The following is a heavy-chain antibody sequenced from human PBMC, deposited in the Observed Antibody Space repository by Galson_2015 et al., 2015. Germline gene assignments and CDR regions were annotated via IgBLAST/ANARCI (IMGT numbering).Heavy chain of an antibody. Sequence: IGYIYYSGSTYYNPSLKSRVTISVDTSKNQFSLKLSSVTAADTAVYYCARKTKNDILTGYPNWFDPWGQGTLVTVSS. CDR3: ARKTKNDILTGYPNWFDP. D-gene: IGHD3-9*01. V-gene: IGHV4-31*02. CDR2: IYYSGST. J-gene: IGHJ5*02.